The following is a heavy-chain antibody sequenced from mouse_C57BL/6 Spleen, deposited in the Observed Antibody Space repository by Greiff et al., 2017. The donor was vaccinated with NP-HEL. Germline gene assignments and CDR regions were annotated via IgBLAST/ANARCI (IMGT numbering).Heavy chain of an antibody. CDR2: IYPSDSET. J-gene: IGHJ4*01. Sequence: QVQLQQPGAELVRPGSSVKLSCKASGYTFTSYWMDWVKQRPGQGLEWIGNIYPSDSETHYNQKFKDKATLTVDKSSSTAYMQLSSLTSEDSAVYYCARGITTVVASYYYAMDYWGQGTSVTVSS. CDR3: ARGITTVVASYYYAMDY. CDR1: GYTFTSYW. V-gene: IGHV1-61*01. D-gene: IGHD1-1*01.